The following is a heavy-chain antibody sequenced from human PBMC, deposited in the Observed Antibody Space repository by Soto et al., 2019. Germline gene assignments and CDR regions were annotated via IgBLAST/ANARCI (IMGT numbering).Heavy chain of an antibody. J-gene: IGHJ4*02. V-gene: IGHV3-30-3*01. CDR3: AREAARAFDY. Sequence: VGSLRLSCAASGFTFSSYAMHWVRQAPGKGLEWVAVISYDGSNKYYADSVKGRFTISRDNSKNTLYLQMNSLRAEDTAVYYCAREAARAFDYWGQGTLVTVSS. CDR1: GFTFSSYA. CDR2: ISYDGSNK. D-gene: IGHD6-6*01.